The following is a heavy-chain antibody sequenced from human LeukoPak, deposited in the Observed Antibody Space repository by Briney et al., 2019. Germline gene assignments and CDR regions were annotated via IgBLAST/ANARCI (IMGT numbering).Heavy chain of an antibody. D-gene: IGHD3-3*01. CDR3: ARRGFWSGYYPGYYFDY. V-gene: IGHV4-59*08. J-gene: IGHJ4*02. CDR2: IYYSGST. Sequence: SETLSLTCTVSGGSISSYYRSWIRQPPGKGLEWIGYIYYSGSTNYNPSLKSRVTISVDTSKNQFSLKLSSVTAADTAVYYCARRGFWSGYYPGYYFDYWGQGTLVTVSS. CDR1: GGSISSYY.